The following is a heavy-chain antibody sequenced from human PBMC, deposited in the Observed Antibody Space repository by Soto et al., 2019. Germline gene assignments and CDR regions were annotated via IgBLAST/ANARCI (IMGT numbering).Heavy chain of an antibody. D-gene: IGHD3-22*01. CDR1: GGSISSYY. J-gene: IGHJ4*02. CDR3: ARRVGTMRTHGIHY. CDR2: IYYSGST. V-gene: IGHV4-59*08. Sequence: PSETLSLTCTVSGGSISSYYWSWIRQPPGKGLEWIGYIYYSGSTNYNPSLKSRVTISVNTSKNQFSLKLSSVTAADAAVYYCARRVGTMRTHGIHYWGQGSLVTGSS.